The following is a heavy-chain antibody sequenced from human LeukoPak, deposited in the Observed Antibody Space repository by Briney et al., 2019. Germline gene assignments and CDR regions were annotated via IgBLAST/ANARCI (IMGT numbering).Heavy chain of an antibody. CDR2: IYPGDSDT. D-gene: IGHD1-26*01. Sequence: GESLKISCKGSGYSFTSYWIGWVRQMPGKGLEWMGIIYPGDSDTRYSPSFQGQVTISADKSISTAYLQWSSLKASDTAMYYCATTGDIVGATHEGSDAFDIWGQGTMVTVSS. CDR1: GYSFTSYW. CDR3: ATTGDIVGATHEGSDAFDI. V-gene: IGHV5-51*01. J-gene: IGHJ3*02.